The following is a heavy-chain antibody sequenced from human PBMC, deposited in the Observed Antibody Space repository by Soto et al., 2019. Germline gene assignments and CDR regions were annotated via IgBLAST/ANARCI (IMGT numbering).Heavy chain of an antibody. Sequence: KLSCKASVYTFTSHEMNWVRQAPGKGLEWVSYITSSASTIYYADSVKGRFTISRDNAKNSLYLQMNIMRAEDTAVYDCGGGTQRWFVSVWGQGTTVTVSS. CDR2: ITSSASTI. D-gene: IGHD5-18*01. J-gene: IGHJ6*02. CDR3: GGGTQRWFVSV. CDR1: VYTFTSHE. V-gene: IGHV3-48*03.